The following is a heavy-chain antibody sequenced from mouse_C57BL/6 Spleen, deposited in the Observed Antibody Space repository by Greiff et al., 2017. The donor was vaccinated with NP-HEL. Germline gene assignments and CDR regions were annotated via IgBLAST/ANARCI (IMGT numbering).Heavy chain of an antibody. CDR3: ALSELGRRAMDY. V-gene: IGHV1-63*01. CDR1: GYTFTNYW. D-gene: IGHD4-1*01. J-gene: IGHJ4*01. CDR2: IYPGGGYT. Sequence: QVQLKQSGAELVRPGTSVKMSCKASGYTFTNYWIGWAKQRPGHGLEWIGDIYPGGGYTNYNEKFKGKATLTADKSSSTAYMQFSSLTSEDSAIYYCALSELGRRAMDYWGQGTSVTVSS.